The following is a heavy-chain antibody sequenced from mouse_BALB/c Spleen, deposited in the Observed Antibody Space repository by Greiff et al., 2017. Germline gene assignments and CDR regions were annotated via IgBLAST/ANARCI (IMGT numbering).Heavy chain of an antibody. J-gene: IGHJ2*01. CDR1: GFTFSSYA. V-gene: IGHV5-9-4*01. Sequence: EVKLVESGGGLVKPGGSLKLSCAASGFTFSSYAMSWVRQSPEKRLEWVAEISSGGSYTYYPDTVTGRFTISRDNAKNTLYLEMSSLRSEDTAMYYCARDRNRNYFDYWGQGTTLTVSS. CDR2: ISSGGSYT. D-gene: IGHD2-14*01. CDR3: ARDRNRNYFDY.